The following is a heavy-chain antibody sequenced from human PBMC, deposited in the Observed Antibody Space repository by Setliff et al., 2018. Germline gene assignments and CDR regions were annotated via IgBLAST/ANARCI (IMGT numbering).Heavy chain of an antibody. Sequence: SETLSLTCAVSGYSINSGYYWGWIRQSPGKGLEWIGSIYRDGNTYYKPSLRSRVTISVDTSKNQFSLNLSSVTAADTAVYYCARDGYGDDWNTFVDVYYYYMDVWGKGTTVTVSS. D-gene: IGHD5-18*01. V-gene: IGHV4-38-2*02. CDR2: IYRDGNT. CDR3: ARDGYGDDWNTFVDVYYYYMDV. J-gene: IGHJ6*03. CDR1: GYSINSGYY.